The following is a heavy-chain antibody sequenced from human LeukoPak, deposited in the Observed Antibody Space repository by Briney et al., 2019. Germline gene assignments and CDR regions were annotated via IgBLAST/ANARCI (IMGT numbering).Heavy chain of an antibody. CDR3: ATPGGGWGQYYYYGMDV. D-gene: IGHD3-16*01. V-gene: IGHV1-18*04. CDR1: GYTFTSYY. Sequence: ASVKVSCKASGYTFTSYYMHWVRQAPGQGLEWMGWISAYNGNTNYAQKLQGRVTMTTDTSMSTAYMELRSLRSDDTAVYYCATPGGGWGQYYYYGMDVWGQGTTVTVSS. CDR2: ISAYNGNT. J-gene: IGHJ6*02.